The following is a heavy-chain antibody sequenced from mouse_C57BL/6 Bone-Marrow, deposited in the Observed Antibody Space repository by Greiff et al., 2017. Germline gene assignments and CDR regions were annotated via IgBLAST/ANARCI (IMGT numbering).Heavy chain of an antibody. J-gene: IGHJ3*01. D-gene: IGHD1-1*01. CDR1: GYTFTDYE. Sequence: QVQLQQSGAELVRPGASVTLSCKASGYTFTDYEMHWVKQTPVHGLEWIGAIDPETGGTAYNQKFKGKAILTADKSSSTAYMKLRSLTSEDSAVYYCTRPVVAPFAYWGQGTLVTVSA. V-gene: IGHV1-15*01. CDR2: IDPETGGT. CDR3: TRPVVAPFAY.